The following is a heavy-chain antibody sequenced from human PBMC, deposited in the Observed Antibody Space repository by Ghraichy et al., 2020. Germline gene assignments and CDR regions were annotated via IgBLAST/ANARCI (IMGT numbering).Heavy chain of an antibody. J-gene: IGHJ6*02. Sequence: GGSLRLSCAASGFTFSRYGMHWVRQAPDRGLEWVAVTSYDGSNKFYGASVQGRFTISRDNSKNTLFLQMNSLRPEDTAVYYCAKERDTSGYYSFRGDYYGMDVWGQWTTVTVSS. V-gene: IGHV3-30*18. D-gene: IGHD3-22*01. CDR3: AKERDTSGYYSFRGDYYGMDV. CDR2: TSYDGSNK. CDR1: GFTFSRYG.